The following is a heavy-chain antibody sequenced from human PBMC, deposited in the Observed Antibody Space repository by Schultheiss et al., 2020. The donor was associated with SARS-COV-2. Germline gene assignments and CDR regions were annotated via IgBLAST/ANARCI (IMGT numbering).Heavy chain of an antibody. CDR2: IYYSGST. J-gene: IGHJ6*02. CDR3: ARVSSSSYYGMDV. CDR1: GGSISSYY. Sequence: SETLSLTCTVSGGSISSYYWSWIRQPPGKGLEWIGYIYYSGSTYYNPSLKSRVTISVDTSKNQFSLKLSSVTAADTAVYYCARVSSSSYYGMDVWGQGTTVTVSS. D-gene: IGHD6-6*01. V-gene: IGHV4-59*08.